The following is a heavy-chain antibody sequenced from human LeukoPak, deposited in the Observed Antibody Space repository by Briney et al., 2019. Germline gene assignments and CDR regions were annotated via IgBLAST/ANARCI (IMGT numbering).Heavy chain of an antibody. Sequence: EASVKVSCKASGGTFSSYAISWVRQAPGQGLEWMGRIIPIFGTANYAQKFQGRGTITTDESTSTAYMELSSLRSEDTAVYYCARATTVRYDSSQSFDYWGQGTLVTVSS. J-gene: IGHJ4*02. D-gene: IGHD3-22*01. CDR1: GGTFSSYA. CDR2: IIPIFGTA. V-gene: IGHV1-69*05. CDR3: ARATTVRYDSSQSFDY.